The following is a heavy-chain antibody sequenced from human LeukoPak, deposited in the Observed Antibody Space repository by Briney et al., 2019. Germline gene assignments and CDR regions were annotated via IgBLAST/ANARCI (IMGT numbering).Heavy chain of an antibody. CDR1: GFTFSSHG. D-gene: IGHD2-2*01. J-gene: IGHJ6*03. CDR2: IRYDGSNK. Sequence: GGSLRLSCAASGFTFSSHGMHWVRQAPGKGLEWVAFIRYDGSNKYYADSVKGRFTTSRDNSKNTLYLQMNSLRAEDTAVYYCAKSGIVVVPAAMPGKLLNYYYYYYMDVWGKGTTVTISS. CDR3: AKSGIVVVPAAMPGKLLNYYYYYYMDV. V-gene: IGHV3-30*02.